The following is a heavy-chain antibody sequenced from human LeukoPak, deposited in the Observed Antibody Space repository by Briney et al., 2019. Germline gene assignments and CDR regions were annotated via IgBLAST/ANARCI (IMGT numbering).Heavy chain of an antibody. J-gene: IGHJ4*02. D-gene: IGHD3-9*01. V-gene: IGHV1-18*01. Sequence: AASVKVSCKASGYTFTSYGISWVRQAPGQGLEWMGWISAYNGNTNYAQKLQGRVTMTTDTSTSTAYMELRSLRSDDTAVYYCARDGLRYFDWLSAHPYYSGQGTLVTVSS. CDR3: ARDGLRYFDWLSAHPYY. CDR2: ISAYNGNT. CDR1: GYTFTSYG.